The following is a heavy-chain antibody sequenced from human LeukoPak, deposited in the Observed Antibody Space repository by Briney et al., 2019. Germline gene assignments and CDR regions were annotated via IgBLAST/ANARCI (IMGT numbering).Heavy chain of an antibody. V-gene: IGHV4-59*01. CDR2: IYYSGST. Sequence: PSETLSLTCTVSGGSISSYYWSWIRQPPGKGLEWIGYIYYSGSTNYNPSLKSRVTISVDTSKNQFSLKLSAVTAADTAVYYCAGDSGYYYDSSGYSPLDWYFDLWGRGTLVTVSS. CDR3: AGDSGYYYDSSGYSPLDWYFDL. D-gene: IGHD3-22*01. CDR1: GGSISSYY. J-gene: IGHJ2*01.